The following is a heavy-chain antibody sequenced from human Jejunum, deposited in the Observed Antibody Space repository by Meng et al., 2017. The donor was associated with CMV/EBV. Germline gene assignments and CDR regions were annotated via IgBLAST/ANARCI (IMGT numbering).Heavy chain of an antibody. D-gene: IGHD6-19*01. CDR2: MYYSGNT. Sequence: GSVSSSSYYWGWIRQPPGKGLEWIGSMYYSGNTYDNPSLKSRVTISVDTSKNQFSLKLTSVTAADTAVYYCVREDGYASGWYVDQWGQGTRVTVSS. CDR3: VREDGYASGWYVDQ. CDR1: GSVSSSSYY. V-gene: IGHV4-39*07. J-gene: IGHJ4*02.